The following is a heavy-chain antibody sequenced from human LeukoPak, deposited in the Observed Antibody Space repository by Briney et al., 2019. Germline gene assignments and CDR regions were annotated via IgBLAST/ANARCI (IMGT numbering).Heavy chain of an antibody. CDR2: ITGSGGST. Sequence: SGGSLRLSCAASGFTFSNYAMSWVRQAPGKGLEWVSTITGSGGSTYYADSVKGRFTISRDNSKNTLYLQMNSLRAEDTAVYYCAKVGDQGVYYFDYWGQGTLVTVSS. D-gene: IGHD2-8*01. J-gene: IGHJ4*02. CDR3: AKVGDQGVYYFDY. CDR1: GFTFSNYA. V-gene: IGHV3-23*01.